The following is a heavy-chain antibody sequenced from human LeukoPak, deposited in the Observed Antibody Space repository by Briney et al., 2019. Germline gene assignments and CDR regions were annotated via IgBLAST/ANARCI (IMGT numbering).Heavy chain of an antibody. J-gene: IGHJ2*01. CDR3: ARQSCSGGSCYPRPYWYFDL. CDR2: IYYSGST. V-gene: IGHV4-59*08. D-gene: IGHD2-15*01. Sequence: PSETLSLTCTVSGGSISSYYWSRIRQPPGKGLEWIGYIYYSGSTNYNPSLKSRVTISVDTSKNQFSLKLSSVTAADTAVYYCARQSCSGGSCYPRPYWYFDLWGRGTLVTVSS. CDR1: GGSISSYY.